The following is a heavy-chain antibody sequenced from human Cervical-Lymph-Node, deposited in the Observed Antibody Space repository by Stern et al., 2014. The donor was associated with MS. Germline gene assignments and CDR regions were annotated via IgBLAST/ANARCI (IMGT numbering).Heavy chain of an antibody. D-gene: IGHD6-13*01. V-gene: IGHV5-51*01. CDR2: IYPRDSDA. J-gene: IGHJ4*02. CDR3: ARRGPAAEIDF. CDR1: GYTFTTYW. Sequence: VQLVQSGAEVKKPGESLKISCKASGYTFTTYWIGWVRPVSGKGLEGMGIIYPRDSDARLSPSFQGQVTISVDKSITTAYLQWSSLKASDTAMYYCARRGPAAEIDFWGQGTLVTVSS.